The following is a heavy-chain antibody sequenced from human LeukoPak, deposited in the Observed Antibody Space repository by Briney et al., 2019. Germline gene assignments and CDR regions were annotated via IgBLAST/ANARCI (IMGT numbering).Heavy chain of an antibody. CDR1: GYTFTGYY. CDR3: ARDRKAVEMATIIGY. D-gene: IGHD5-24*01. CDR2: INPNSGGT. J-gene: IGHJ4*02. Sequence: GASVKVSCKASGYTFTGYYMHWVRQAPGQGLEWMGRINPNSGGTNYAQKFQGRVTMARDTSISTAYVELSRLRSDDTAVYYCARDRKAVEMATIIGYWGQGTLVTVSS. V-gene: IGHV1-2*06.